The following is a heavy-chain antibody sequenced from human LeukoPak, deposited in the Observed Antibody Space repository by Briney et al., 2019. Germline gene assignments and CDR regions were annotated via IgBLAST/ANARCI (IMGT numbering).Heavy chain of an antibody. CDR1: GGSVSSGSYY. V-gene: IGHV4-61*01. CDR2: IYYSGST. CDR3: ARASQQWLVRRPLDY. D-gene: IGHD6-19*01. J-gene: IGHJ4*02. Sequence: PSETLSLTCTVSGGSVSSGSYYWSWIRQPPGKGLEWIGYIYYSGSTNYNPSLKSRVSISVDTSKNQFSLKLSSVTAADTAVYYCARASQQWLVRRPLDYWGQGTLVTVSS.